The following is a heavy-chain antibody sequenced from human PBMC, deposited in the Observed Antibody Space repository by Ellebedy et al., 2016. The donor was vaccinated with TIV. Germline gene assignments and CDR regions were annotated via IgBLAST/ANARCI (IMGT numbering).Heavy chain of an antibody. V-gene: IGHV1-69*04. CDR1: GGTFSSYA. CDR3: ATGIVGATRAYFQH. J-gene: IGHJ1*01. Sequence: AASVKVSCKASGGTFSSYAISWVRQAPGQGLEWMGRIIPILGIANYAQKFQGRVTITADKSTSTAYMELRSLRSDDTAVYYCATGIVGATRAYFQHWGQGTLVTVSS. D-gene: IGHD1-26*01. CDR2: IIPILGIA.